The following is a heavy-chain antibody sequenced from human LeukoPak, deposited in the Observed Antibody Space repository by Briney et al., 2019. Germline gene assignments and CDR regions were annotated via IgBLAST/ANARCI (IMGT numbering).Heavy chain of an antibody. V-gene: IGHV4-38-2*02. Sequence: SETLSLTCTVSGYSISSGYYWGWIRQPPGKGLEWIGSIYHSGSTYYNPSLKSRVTISVDTSKNQFSLKLSSVTAAGTAVYYCARTYYDFWSGPGGSYYFDYWGQGTLVTVSS. CDR3: ARTYYDFWSGPGGSYYFDY. CDR1: GYSISSGYY. CDR2: IYHSGST. D-gene: IGHD3-3*01. J-gene: IGHJ4*02.